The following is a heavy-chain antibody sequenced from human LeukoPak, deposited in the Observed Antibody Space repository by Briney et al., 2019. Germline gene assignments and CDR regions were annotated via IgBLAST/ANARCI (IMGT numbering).Heavy chain of an antibody. CDR2: IYYSGST. V-gene: IGHV4-31*03. CDR1: GGSISSGGGY. D-gene: IGHD3-10*01. J-gene: IGHJ3*02. CDR3: ARGNRPYGEHEAFDI. Sequence: SETLSLTCNVSGGSISSGGGYWSWIRQHPGKGLEWIGYIYYSGSTYYNPSLKSRVTITVDTSKNQFSLKVSSVSAADTAVYYCARGNRPYGEHEAFDIWGHGTTVTVSP.